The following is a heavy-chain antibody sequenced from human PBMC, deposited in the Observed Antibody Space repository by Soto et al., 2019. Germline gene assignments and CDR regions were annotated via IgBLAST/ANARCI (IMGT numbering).Heavy chain of an antibody. CDR3: ARDGRQDYGDYRIRFDY. CDR2: IKQDGSEK. D-gene: IGHD4-17*01. CDR1: GFTFSSYW. Sequence: PGGSLRLSCAASGFTFSSYWMSWVRQAPGKGLEWVANIKQDGSEKYYVDSVKGRFTISRDNAKNSLYLQMNSLRAEDTAVYYCARDGRQDYGDYRIRFDYWGQGTLVTVSS. J-gene: IGHJ4*02. V-gene: IGHV3-7*03.